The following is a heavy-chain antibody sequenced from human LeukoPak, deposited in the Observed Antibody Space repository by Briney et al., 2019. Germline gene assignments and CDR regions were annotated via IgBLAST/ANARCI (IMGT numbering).Heavy chain of an antibody. J-gene: IGHJ6*04. CDR2: ISSSSSYI. Sequence: PGGSLRLSCAASGFTFSSYSMNWVRQAPGKGLEWVSSISSSSSYIYYADSVKGRFTISRDNAKNSLYLQMNSLRAEDTAVYYCARSRGDYYGSGTQAAQDVWGKGTTVTISS. CDR3: ARSRGDYYGSGTQAAQDV. D-gene: IGHD3-10*01. CDR1: GFTFSSYS. V-gene: IGHV3-21*01.